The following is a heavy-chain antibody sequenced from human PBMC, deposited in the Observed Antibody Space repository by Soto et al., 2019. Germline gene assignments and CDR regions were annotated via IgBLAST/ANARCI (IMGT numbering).Heavy chain of an antibody. CDR3: ARDQVVIPVLNDAFDI. D-gene: IGHD3-22*01. CDR1: GGTFSSYA. Sequence: SVKVSCKASGGTFSSYAISWVRQAPGQGLEWMGGIIPIFGTANYAQKFQGRVTITADESTSTAYMELSSLRSEDTAVYYCARDQVVIPVLNDAFDIWGQGTMVTVSS. CDR2: IIPIFGTA. J-gene: IGHJ3*02. V-gene: IGHV1-69*13.